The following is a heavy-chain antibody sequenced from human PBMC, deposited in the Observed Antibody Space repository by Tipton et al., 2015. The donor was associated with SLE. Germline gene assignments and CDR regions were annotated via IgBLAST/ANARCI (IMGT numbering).Heavy chain of an antibody. CDR1: GGSFSGYY. CDR2: INHSGST. Sequence: LRLSCAVYGGSFSGYYWSWIRQPPGKGLEWIGEINHSGSTNYNPSLKSRVTISVDKSKNQFSLKLSSVTAADTAVYYCAALGYCSSTSCSRGTDNWFDPWGQGTLVTVSS. D-gene: IGHD2-2*01. V-gene: IGHV4-34*01. J-gene: IGHJ5*02. CDR3: AALGYCSSTSCSRGTDNWFDP.